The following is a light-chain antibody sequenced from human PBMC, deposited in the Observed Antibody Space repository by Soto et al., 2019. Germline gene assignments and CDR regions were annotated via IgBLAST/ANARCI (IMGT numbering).Light chain of an antibody. CDR2: GTS. V-gene: IGKV3-20*01. Sequence: DIVLTQYPGTLSLSPGEIATLSCRASQTVNSIYLAWYQQKPGQAPRLIIYGTSNRATGVPDRVSGSGSGTDFTLTISRLEPADFAVYYCQQYDISPRTFGQGTQLEIK. J-gene: IGKJ1*01. CDR3: QQYDISPRT. CDR1: QTVNSIY.